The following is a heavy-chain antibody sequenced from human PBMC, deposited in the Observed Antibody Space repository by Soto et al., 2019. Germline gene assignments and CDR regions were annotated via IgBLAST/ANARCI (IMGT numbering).Heavy chain of an antibody. CDR1: GYSFTRHD. D-gene: IGHD4-17*01. Sequence: QVQLVQSGAEVRKPGASVRVSCKATGYSFTRHDINWLRQAAGQGLEWMGWTNPNIGNAVYAQKFQGRVTMTRNTTITTAYIEVTSLKSDDTAVYFCARGAYNDYAHWFDPWGQGTLGTVSS. V-gene: IGHV1-8*01. J-gene: IGHJ5*02. CDR2: TNPNIGNA. CDR3: ARGAYNDYAHWFDP.